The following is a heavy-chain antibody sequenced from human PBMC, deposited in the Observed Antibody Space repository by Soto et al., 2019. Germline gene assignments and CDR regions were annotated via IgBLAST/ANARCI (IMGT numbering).Heavy chain of an antibody. J-gene: IGHJ5*02. CDR3: ARMYSSGSGWFHP. CDR1: GGSIISNYW. D-gene: IGHD6-19*01. CDR2: GSI. V-gene: IGHV4-28*05. Sequence: PSETLSLTCAVSGGSIISNYWWAWIRQSPGEGLVWIGSIIYNPSLRSRVSISGDTSSNQFSMSLTSVTAADTARYYCARMYSSGSGWFHPWGQGTLVTVSS.